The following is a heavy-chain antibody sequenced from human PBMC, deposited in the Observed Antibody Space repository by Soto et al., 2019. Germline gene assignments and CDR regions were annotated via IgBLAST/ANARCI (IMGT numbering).Heavy chain of an antibody. CDR1: GFTFRSHS. CDR3: ARCGFEWELRSFDY. CDR2: ISFDGSNK. D-gene: IGHD1-26*01. V-gene: IGHV3-30*04. J-gene: IGHJ4*02. Sequence: GGSPRLSWSVAGFTFRSHSMHWVRKAPGKGLEWLAVISFDGSNKYYADSVKGRFTVSRDNSKNTLYLHMNSLRDEDTALYYCARCGFEWELRSFDYWGQGTLVTVSS.